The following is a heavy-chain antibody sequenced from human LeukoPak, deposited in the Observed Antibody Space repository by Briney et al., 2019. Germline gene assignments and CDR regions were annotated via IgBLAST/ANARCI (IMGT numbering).Heavy chain of an antibody. CDR3: AKVPSVYCSSTSCYLDY. J-gene: IGHJ4*02. CDR1: GFTFSSYW. D-gene: IGHD2-2*01. CDR2: IKQDGSEK. Sequence: GGSLRLSCAASGFTFSSYWMSWVRQAPGKGLEWVANIKQDGSEKYYVDSVKGRFTISRDNSKNTLYLQMNSLRAEDTAVYYCAKVPSVYCSSTSCYLDYWGQGTLVTVSS. V-gene: IGHV3-7*03.